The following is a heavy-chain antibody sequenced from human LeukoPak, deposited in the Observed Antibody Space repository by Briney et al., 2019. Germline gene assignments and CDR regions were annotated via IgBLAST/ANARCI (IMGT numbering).Heavy chain of an antibody. D-gene: IGHD3-9*01. V-gene: IGHV4-39*01. CDR2: IYYSGST. J-gene: IGHJ4*02. Sequence: SETLSLTCTVSGGSISSSSYYWGWIRQPPGKGLEWIGSIYYSGSTYYNPSLKSRVTIFVDTSKNQFSLKLSSVTAADTAVYYCARHSSYNIVLTEAFDYWGQGTLVTVSS. CDR3: ARHSSYNIVLTEAFDY. CDR1: GGSISSSSYY.